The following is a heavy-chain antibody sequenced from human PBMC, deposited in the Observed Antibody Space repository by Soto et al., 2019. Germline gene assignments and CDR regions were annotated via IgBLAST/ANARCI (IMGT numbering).Heavy chain of an antibody. D-gene: IGHD2-15*01. CDR2: INHSGST. CDR3: ARGLNFCSGGSCYLGWFDP. J-gene: IGHJ5*02. CDR1: GGSFSGCY. V-gene: IGHV4-34*01. Sequence: SETLSLTCAVYGGSFSGCYWSWIRQPPGKGLEWIGEINHSGSTNYNPSLKSRVTISVDTSKDQFSLKLSSVTAADTAVYYCARGLNFCSGGSCYLGWFDPWGQGTLVTVSS.